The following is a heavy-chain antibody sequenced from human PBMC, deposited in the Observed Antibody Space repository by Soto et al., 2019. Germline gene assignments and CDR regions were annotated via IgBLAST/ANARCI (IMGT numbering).Heavy chain of an antibody. CDR1: GFTFSTYA. V-gene: IGHV3-23*01. D-gene: IGHD5-12*01. Sequence: GGSLRLSCAASGFTFSTYAMTWVRQAPGKGLEWVSAISASGGSTYYADSVKGRFTISRDNSKNTLYLQMNSLRVEDTAVYYCARGVATVVTSYFDYWGQGTLVTVSS. J-gene: IGHJ4*02. CDR3: ARGVATVVTSYFDY. CDR2: ISASGGST.